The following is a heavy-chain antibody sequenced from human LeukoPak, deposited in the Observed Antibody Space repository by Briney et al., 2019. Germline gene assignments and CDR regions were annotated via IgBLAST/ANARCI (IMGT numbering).Heavy chain of an antibody. V-gene: IGHV1-69*01. CDR3: ARAGSGWYGAFDI. CDR1: GGTFSSYA. J-gene: IGHJ3*02. Sequence: ASVKVSCKASGGTFSSYAISWVRQAPGQGLEWMGGIIPIFGTANYAEKFQGRVTITADESTSTAYMELSSLRSEDTAVYYCARAGSGWYGAFDIWGQGTMVTVSS. D-gene: IGHD6-19*01. CDR2: IIPIFGTA.